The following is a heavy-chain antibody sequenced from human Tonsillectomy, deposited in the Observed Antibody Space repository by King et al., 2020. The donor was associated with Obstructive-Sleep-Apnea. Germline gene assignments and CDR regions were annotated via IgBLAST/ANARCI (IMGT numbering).Heavy chain of an antibody. CDR1: GGSMTSSGYD. J-gene: IGHJ4*02. D-gene: IGHD2-8*01. V-gene: IGHV4-39*06. CDR3: TSAGAPGVGYFEY. CDR2: FYYSGNT. Sequence: LQLQESGPGLVKPSETLSLICTVSGGSMTSSGYDWGWVRQPPGKGLEWIGSFYYSGNTYYNPSLKSRVTISVDTSKTPFPLNLRPVTAADPAVYFCTSAGAPGVGYFEYWGQGTLVTVSS.